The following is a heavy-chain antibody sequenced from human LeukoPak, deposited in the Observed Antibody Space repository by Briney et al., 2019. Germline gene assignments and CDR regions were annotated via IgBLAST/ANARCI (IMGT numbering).Heavy chain of an antibody. CDR2: ISLSGST. J-gene: IGHJ6*02. CDR3: AREGGGVTVTTYYYYYYGMDV. CDR1: GGSFSGNY. D-gene: IGHD4-17*01. Sequence: SETLSLTCAVYGGSFSGNYWSWIRQPPGKGLEWIGDISLSGSTNYNPSLKSRVTISVDTSKNQFSLKLSSVTAADTAVYYCAREGGGVTVTTYYYYYYGMDVWGQGTTVTVSS. V-gene: IGHV4-34*01.